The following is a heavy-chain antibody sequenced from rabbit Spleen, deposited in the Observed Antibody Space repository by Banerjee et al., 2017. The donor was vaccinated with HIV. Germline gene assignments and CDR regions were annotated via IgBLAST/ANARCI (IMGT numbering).Heavy chain of an antibody. CDR2: GYPDGIGST. CDR1: GFSFSAGYY. D-gene: IGHD2-1*01. Sequence: QSLEESGGDLVKPGASLTLTCTASGFSFSAGYYICWVRQAPGKGLEWIGCGYPDGIGSTAYASWVKGRFTISKSSSSTVTLQMTSLTAADTATYFCARGSAAMAMVITGFYLTLWGQGTLVTVS. V-gene: IGHV1S40*01. CDR3: ARGSAAMAMVITGFYLTL. J-gene: IGHJ4*01.